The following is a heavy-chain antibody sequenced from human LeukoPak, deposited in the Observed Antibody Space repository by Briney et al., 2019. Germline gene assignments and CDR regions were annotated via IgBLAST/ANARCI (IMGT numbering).Heavy chain of an antibody. D-gene: IGHD6-13*01. V-gene: IGHV4-34*01. J-gene: IGHJ4*02. CDR3: ARRDLSSSWDY. CDR2: INHSGST. CDR1: GGSFSGYY. Sequence: SETLSLTCAVYGGSFSGYYWSWIRQPPGEGLEWIGEINHSGSTNYNPSLKSRVTISVDTSKNQFSLKLSSVTAADTAVYYCARRDLSSSWDYWGQGTLVTVSS.